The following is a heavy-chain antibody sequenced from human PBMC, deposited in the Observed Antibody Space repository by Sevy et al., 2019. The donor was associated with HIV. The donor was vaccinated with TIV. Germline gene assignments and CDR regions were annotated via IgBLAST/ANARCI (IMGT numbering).Heavy chain of an antibody. D-gene: IGHD2-8*02. V-gene: IGHV3-30*04. Sequence: GGSLRLSCAASGFTFANHAIRWVRQAPGKGLEWVASISFDGRIEQYAASVKGRFSISRDNSKNTLDMQMTRLRSEDAAVYYFACDPCTVGACFRSGYFDYWGQGTLVTVSS. CDR2: ISFDGRIE. J-gene: IGHJ4*02. CDR1: GFTFANHA. CDR3: ACDPCTVGACFRSGYFDY.